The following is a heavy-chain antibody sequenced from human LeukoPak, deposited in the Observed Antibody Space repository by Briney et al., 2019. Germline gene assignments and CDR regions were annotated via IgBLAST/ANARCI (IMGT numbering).Heavy chain of an antibody. CDR1: GFTFSSDW. J-gene: IGHJ4*02. D-gene: IGHD3-22*01. Sequence: PGGSLRLSCAASGFTFSSDWMSWVRQAPGKGLEWVANIKQDGSEKYYVDSVKGRFTISRDNAKNSLYLQMNSLRAEDTAVYYCARGVRRYYYDSSGYSHLYFDYWGQGTLVTVSS. CDR2: IKQDGSEK. CDR3: ARGVRRYYYDSSGYSHLYFDY. V-gene: IGHV3-7*01.